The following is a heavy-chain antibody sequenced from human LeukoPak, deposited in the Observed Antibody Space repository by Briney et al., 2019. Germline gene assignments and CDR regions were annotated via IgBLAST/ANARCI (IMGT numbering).Heavy chain of an antibody. Sequence: GGSLRLSCAASAFTFSNYAMSWVRQAPGKGLEWVSTISGSGGSTYYADSVKGRFTISRDNSKNTLYLQMNSLRAEDTAVYYCANSRYYDFWSGYCDFDYWGQGTLVTVSS. CDR1: AFTFSNYA. CDR3: ANSRYYDFWSGYCDFDY. D-gene: IGHD3-3*01. J-gene: IGHJ4*02. V-gene: IGHV3-23*01. CDR2: ISGSGGST.